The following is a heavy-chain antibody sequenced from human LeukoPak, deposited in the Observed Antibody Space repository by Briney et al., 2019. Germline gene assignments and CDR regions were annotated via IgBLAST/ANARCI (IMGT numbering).Heavy chain of an antibody. J-gene: IGHJ6*03. CDR3: AGIIAAAGKYYMDV. CDR2: IYHSGST. CDR1: GGSISSYY. V-gene: IGHV4-59*01. Sequence: SETLSLTCTVSGGSISSYYWSWIRQPPGKGLGWIGSIYHSGSTYYNPSLKSRVTISVDTSKNQFSLKLSSVTAADTAVYYCAGIIAAAGKYYMDVWGKGTTVTVSS. D-gene: IGHD6-13*01.